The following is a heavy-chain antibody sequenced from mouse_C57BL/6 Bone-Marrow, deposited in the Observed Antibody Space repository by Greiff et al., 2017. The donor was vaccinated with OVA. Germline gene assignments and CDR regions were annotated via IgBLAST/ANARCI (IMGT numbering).Heavy chain of an antibody. CDR1: GYTFTSYW. D-gene: IGHD1-1*01. J-gene: IGHJ4*01. Sequence: QVQLKQPGAELVKPGASVKLSCKASGYTFTSYWMHWVKQRPGRGLEWIGRIDPNSGGTKYNEKFKSKATLTVDKPSSTAYMQLSSLTSEDSAVYYWTFYYYGRRLDYYAMDYWGQGTSVTVSS. CDR2: IDPNSGGT. CDR3: TFYYYGRRLDYYAMDY. V-gene: IGHV1-72*01.